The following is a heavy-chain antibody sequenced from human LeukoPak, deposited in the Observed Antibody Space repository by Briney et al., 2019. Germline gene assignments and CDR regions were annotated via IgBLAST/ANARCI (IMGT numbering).Heavy chain of an antibody. Sequence: GGSLRLSCAASGFTFSTYAMSWGRQAPGKGLEWVSCINGRGVSTYYAESVKGRFTVSRDNSKNTLYLQMTSLKADDTAIYYCAREAYYDCSGSLDYWGQGTLVTVSS. CDR3: AREAYYDCSGSLDY. CDR2: INGRGVST. J-gene: IGHJ4*02. V-gene: IGHV3-23*01. CDR1: GFTFSTYA. D-gene: IGHD3-22*01.